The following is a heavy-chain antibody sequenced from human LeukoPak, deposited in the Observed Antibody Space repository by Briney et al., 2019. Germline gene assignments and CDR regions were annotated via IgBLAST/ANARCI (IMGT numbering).Heavy chain of an antibody. CDR3: ARDEAATGAFDI. Sequence: SVKVSCKASGGTFSSYAISWVRQAPGQGLEWMGRIIPIIGTANYAQKFQGRVTITTDESTSTAYMELSSLRSEDTAVYYCARDEAATGAFDIWGQGTMVTVSS. CDR1: GGTFSSYA. D-gene: IGHD6-25*01. J-gene: IGHJ3*02. V-gene: IGHV1-69*05. CDR2: IIPIIGTA.